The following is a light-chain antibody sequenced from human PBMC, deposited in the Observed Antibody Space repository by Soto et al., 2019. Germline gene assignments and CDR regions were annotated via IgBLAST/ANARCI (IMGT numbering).Light chain of an antibody. Sequence: EFVLTHSPGTLSLSPGERATLSCGASQTVRNNYLACYQQKPGQAPRLLIYDASSRATGIPDRFSGGGSGTDFTRTISRLEPEDFAVYYCQQFSSYPLTFGGGTKVDIK. CDR2: DAS. CDR3: QQFSSYPLT. J-gene: IGKJ4*01. V-gene: IGKV3-20*01. CDR1: QTVRNNY.